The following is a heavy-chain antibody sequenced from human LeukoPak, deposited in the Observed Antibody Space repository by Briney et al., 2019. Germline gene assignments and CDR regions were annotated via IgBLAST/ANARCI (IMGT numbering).Heavy chain of an antibody. D-gene: IGHD1-26*01. CDR1: GGSISIYY. J-gene: IGHJ4*02. CDR2: IYNSGST. CDR3: ARDRELTY. V-gene: IGHV4-59*01. Sequence: PAETLSLTCTVSGGSISIYYWSWIRQPPGKGLEWLGYIYNSGSTYYNPSLKSRVTISVDTSKNQFSLRLTSMTAADAAVYYCARDRELTYWGQGTLVTVSS.